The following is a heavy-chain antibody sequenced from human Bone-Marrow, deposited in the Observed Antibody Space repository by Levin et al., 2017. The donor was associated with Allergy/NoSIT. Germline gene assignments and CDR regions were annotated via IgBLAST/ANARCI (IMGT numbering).Heavy chain of an antibody. CDR2: IGTAGDT. CDR1: GFTFSSYD. Sequence: GGSLRLSCAASGFTFSSYDMHWVRQATGKGLEWVSAIGTAGDTYYPGSVKGRFTISRENAKNSLYLQMNSLRAGDTAVYYCARVSVAGTMSYWYFDLWGRGTLVTVSS. D-gene: IGHD6-19*01. CDR3: ARVSVAGTMSYWYFDL. V-gene: IGHV3-13*04. J-gene: IGHJ2*01.